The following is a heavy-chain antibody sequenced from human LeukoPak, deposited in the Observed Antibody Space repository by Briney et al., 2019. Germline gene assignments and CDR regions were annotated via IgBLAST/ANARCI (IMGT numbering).Heavy chain of an antibody. Sequence: ASVKVSCKASGYTFTSNYIHWVRQAPGQGLEWMGWISTYNDNTNYAQKFQGRVTMTTDTSTSTVYMELRSLRSDDTAVYYCAREVVGSGSYYKDYWGQGTLVTVSS. J-gene: IGHJ4*02. D-gene: IGHD3-10*01. CDR3: AREVVGSGSYYKDY. CDR1: GYTFTSNY. V-gene: IGHV1-18*04. CDR2: ISTYNDNT.